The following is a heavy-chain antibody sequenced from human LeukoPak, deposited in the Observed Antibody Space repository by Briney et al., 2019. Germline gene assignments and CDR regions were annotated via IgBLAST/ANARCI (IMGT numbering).Heavy chain of an antibody. V-gene: IGHV3-23*01. Sequence: GGSLRLSCAASGFTFSSYAMSWVRQAPGKGLEWVSAISGSGGSTYYADSVKGRFTISRDNSKNTLYLQMNSLRAEDTAVYYCAKVPGTYGSGSHYSLPVDYWGQGTLVTVSS. J-gene: IGHJ4*02. CDR1: GFTFSSYA. D-gene: IGHD3-10*01. CDR3: AKVPGTYGSGSHYSLPVDY. CDR2: ISGSGGST.